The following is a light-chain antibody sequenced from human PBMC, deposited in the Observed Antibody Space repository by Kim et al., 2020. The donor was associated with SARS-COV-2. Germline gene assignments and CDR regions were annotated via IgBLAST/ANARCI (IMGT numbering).Light chain of an antibody. V-gene: IGKV3-20*01. CDR3: QQYGSSQT. CDR2: GAS. Sequence: LSPGERATLSCRASQSVSSSYLAWYQQKPGQAPRLLIYGASSRATGIPDRFSGSGSGTDFTLTISRLEPEDFAVYYCQQYGSSQTFGLGTKVDIK. J-gene: IGKJ1*01. CDR1: QSVSSSY.